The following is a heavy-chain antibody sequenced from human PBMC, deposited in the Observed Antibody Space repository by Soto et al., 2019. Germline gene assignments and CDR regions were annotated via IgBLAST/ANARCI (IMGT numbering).Heavy chain of an antibody. D-gene: IGHD2-15*01. J-gene: IGHJ2*01. Sequence: QVQLQESGPGLVKPSETLSLTCTVSGGSISSYYWSWIRQPPGKGLEWMGYIYYSGSTNYNPSLKSRVTTSVDTSQNQFSLKLSSVNAADTAVYYCAGVAYCSGGSCYSDWYFELWGRRTMVTVSS. V-gene: IGHV4-59*01. CDR2: IYYSGST. CDR1: GGSISSYY. CDR3: AGVAYCSGGSCYSDWYFEL.